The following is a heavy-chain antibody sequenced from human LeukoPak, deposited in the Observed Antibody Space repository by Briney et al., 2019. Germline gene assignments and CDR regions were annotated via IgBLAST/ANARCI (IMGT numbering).Heavy chain of an antibody. CDR3: AKGGGMELRITYYYYMDV. CDR1: GFTFSSYA. CDR2: ISGSGGST. D-gene: IGHD1-7*01. J-gene: IGHJ6*03. V-gene: IGHV3-23*01. Sequence: GGSLRLSCAASGFTFSSYAMSWVRQAPGKGLEWVSAISGSGGSTYYADSVKGRFTISRDNSKNTLCLHMNSLSAEDRAIYYCAKGGGMELRITYYYYMDVWGKGTTVTVSS.